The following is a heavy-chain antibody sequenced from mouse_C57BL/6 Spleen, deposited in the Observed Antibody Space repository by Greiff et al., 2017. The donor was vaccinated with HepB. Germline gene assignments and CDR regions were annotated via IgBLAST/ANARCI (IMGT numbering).Heavy chain of an antibody. Sequence: VQLQQSGAELVRPGASVKLSCTASGFNIKDDYMHWVKQRPEQGLEWIGWIDPENGDTEYASKFQGKATITADTSSNTAYLQLSSLTSEDTAVYYCTTRGSSQYYFDYWGQGTTLTVSS. V-gene: IGHV14-4*01. CDR2: IDPENGDT. J-gene: IGHJ2*01. D-gene: IGHD1-1*01. CDR1: GFNIKDDY. CDR3: TTRGSSQYYFDY.